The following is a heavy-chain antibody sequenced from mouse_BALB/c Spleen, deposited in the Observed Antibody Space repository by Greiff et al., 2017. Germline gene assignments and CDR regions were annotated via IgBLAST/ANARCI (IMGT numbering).Heavy chain of an antibody. CDR1: GFSLTSYG. CDR2: IWSGGST. Sequence: VHLVESGPGLVQPSQSLSITCTVSGFSLTSYGVHWVRQSPGKGLEWLGVIWSGGSTDYNAAFISRLSISKDNSKSQVFFKMNSLQANDTAIYYCARKSGTSGTAWFAYWGQGTLVTVSA. CDR3: ARKSGTSGTAWFAY. V-gene: IGHV2-2*02. D-gene: IGHD4-1*01. J-gene: IGHJ3*01.